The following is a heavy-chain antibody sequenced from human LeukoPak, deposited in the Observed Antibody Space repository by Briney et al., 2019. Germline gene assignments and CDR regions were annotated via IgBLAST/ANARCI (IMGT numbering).Heavy chain of an antibody. J-gene: IGHJ4*02. Sequence: GGSLRLSCAASGFTFSSYEMNWVRQAPGKGLEWVSYISSSGSTIYYADSVKGRFTISRDNAKNSLYLQMNSLRAEDTAVYYCARVKYDQIFDYWGQGTLVTVSS. V-gene: IGHV3-48*03. CDR3: ARVKYDQIFDY. D-gene: IGHD3-16*01. CDR2: ISSSGSTI. CDR1: GFTFSSYE.